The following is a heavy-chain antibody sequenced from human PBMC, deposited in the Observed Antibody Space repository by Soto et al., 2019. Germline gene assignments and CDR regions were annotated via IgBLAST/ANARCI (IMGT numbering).Heavy chain of an antibody. CDR3: AGQGIAAAGTDV. V-gene: IGHV3-66*04. Sequence: GGSLRVSCAASGFIVSSNYMSWVRQAPGKGLEWVSVIYSGGSTYYADSVKGRFTISRDNSKNTLYLQMNSLRAEDTAVYYCAGQGIAAAGTDVWGKGTTVTVSS. J-gene: IGHJ6*04. D-gene: IGHD6-13*01. CDR2: IYSGGST. CDR1: GFIVSSNY.